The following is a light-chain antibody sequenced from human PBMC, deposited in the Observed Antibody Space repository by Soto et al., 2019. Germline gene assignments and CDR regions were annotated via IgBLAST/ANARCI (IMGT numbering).Light chain of an antibody. CDR3: QSYDSSLSGVV. CDR2: GNI. CDR1: RSNIGGGYD. Sequence: QSVLTQPPSVSGAPGQTITISCTGSRSNIGGGYDVHWYQQLPGTAPQLLVYGNINRPSRVPDRFSGSKSDTSASLAITGLQAEDEADYYCQSYDSSLSGVVFGGGTKLTVL. J-gene: IGLJ2*01. V-gene: IGLV1-40*01.